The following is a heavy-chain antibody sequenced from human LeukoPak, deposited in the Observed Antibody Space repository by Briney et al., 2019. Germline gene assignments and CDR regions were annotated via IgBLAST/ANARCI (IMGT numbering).Heavy chain of an antibody. Sequence: WASVKVPCKASGYTFTGYYMHWVRQAPGQGLEWMGWINPNSGNTGYAQKFQGRVTMTRNTSISTAYMELSSLRSEDTAVYYCARGPDTYYYDSPHDAFDIWGQGTMVTVSS. CDR1: GYTFTGYY. CDR3: ARGPDTYYYDSPHDAFDI. V-gene: IGHV1-8*02. CDR2: INPNSGNT. J-gene: IGHJ3*02. D-gene: IGHD3-22*01.